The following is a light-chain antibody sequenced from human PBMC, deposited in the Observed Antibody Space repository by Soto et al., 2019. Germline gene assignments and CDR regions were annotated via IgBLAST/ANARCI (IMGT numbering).Light chain of an antibody. V-gene: IGKV3-20*01. CDR3: QQYDNSVWT. CDR2: GAS. J-gene: IGKJ1*01. Sequence: IVLTQSPGTLSSSPGERATLSCRASQSVSTSNLAWYQQRPGQAPRLLIYGASRRATGIPDRFSGSGSGTDFTLTISRLELEDLAVYYCQQYDNSVWTFGQGTKVDIK. CDR1: QSVSTSN.